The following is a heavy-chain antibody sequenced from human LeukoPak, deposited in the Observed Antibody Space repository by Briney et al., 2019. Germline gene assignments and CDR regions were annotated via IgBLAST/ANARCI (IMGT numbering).Heavy chain of an antibody. D-gene: IGHD2-8*01. CDR3: ARDLRGCSNGACYYHYGMDV. V-gene: IGHV3-53*01. CDR1: GFTVSSNY. CDR2: IYSGGST. Sequence: GGSLRLSCAASGFTVSSNYMSWVRQAPGKGLEWVAVIYSGGSTHYADSVKGRFTISRDESKNTLYLQMNSLRAEDTAVYFCARDLRGCSNGACYYHYGMDVWGQGTTVTVSS. J-gene: IGHJ6*02.